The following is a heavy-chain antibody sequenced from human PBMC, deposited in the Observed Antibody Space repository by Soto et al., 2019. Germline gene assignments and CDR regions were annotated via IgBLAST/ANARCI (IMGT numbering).Heavy chain of an antibody. D-gene: IGHD2-21*02. CDR1: AFSLSTGGVG. CDR2: IYWDDDK. CDR3: IQSRCGGDCLQSYASYYYYGMDV. Sequence: QITLKESGPTLVKPTQTLTLTCTFSAFSLSTGGVGVGWIRQPPGKALEWLALIYWDDDKRYSPSLRSRLTITKDTSKNQLVLTMTNMDPVDTATYYCIQSRCGGDCLQSYASYYYYGMDVWGQGTTVTVSS. V-gene: IGHV2-5*02. J-gene: IGHJ6*02.